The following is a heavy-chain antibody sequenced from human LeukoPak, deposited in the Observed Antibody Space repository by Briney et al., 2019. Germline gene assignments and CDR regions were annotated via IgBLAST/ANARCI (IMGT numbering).Heavy chain of an antibody. V-gene: IGHV4-4*07. D-gene: IGHD1-26*01. J-gene: IGHJ4*02. CDR3: ARVAQYLVGASSTAFFEY. CDR1: GGSINNY. Sequence: PSETLSLTCSVSGGSINNYWTWIRQPAGKGLEWIGHISTLGSTNYNPSLKSRVSMSVDTSNYHFSLKLSFVTAADTAIYYCARVAQYLVGASSTAFFEYWGQGTLVTVSS. CDR2: ISTLGST.